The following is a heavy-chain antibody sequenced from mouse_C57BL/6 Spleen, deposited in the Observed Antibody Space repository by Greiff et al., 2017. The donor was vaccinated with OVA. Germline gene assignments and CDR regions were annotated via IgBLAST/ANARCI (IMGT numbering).Heavy chain of an antibody. Sequence: QVQLQQPGAELVKPGASVKVSCKASGYTFTSYWMHWVKQRPGQGLEWIGRIHPSDSDTNYNQKFKGKATLTVDKSSSTAYMQLSSLTSEDSAVYYCAIEWGGPYYEYDEGFAYWGQGTLVTVSA. D-gene: IGHD2-4*01. V-gene: IGHV1-74*01. CDR1: GYTFTSYW. CDR3: AIEWGGPYYEYDEGFAY. CDR2: IHPSDSDT. J-gene: IGHJ3*01.